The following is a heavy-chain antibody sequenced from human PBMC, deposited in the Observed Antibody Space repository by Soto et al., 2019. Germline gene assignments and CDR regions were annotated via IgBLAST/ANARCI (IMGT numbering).Heavy chain of an antibody. D-gene: IGHD6-13*01. CDR2: IHPTTSLV. CDR1: GFKFDALV. J-gene: IGHJ4*02. CDR3: ATLDSSSRIAAAGELFDY. V-gene: IGHV3-9*01. Sequence: GGSLRLSCSASGFKFDALVMHWVRQAPGKGLECVCTIHPTTSLVAYADSVKGRFTVSRDNAKNALYLQMDSLRAEDTAVYYCATLDSSSRIAAAGELFDYWGQGTLVTVSS.